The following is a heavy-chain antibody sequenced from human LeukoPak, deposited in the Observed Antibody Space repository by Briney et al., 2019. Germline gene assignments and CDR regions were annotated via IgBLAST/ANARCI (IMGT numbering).Heavy chain of an antibody. D-gene: IGHD1-26*01. J-gene: IGHJ4*02. V-gene: IGHV4-34*01. CDR3: ARNLSRGSYYFDY. CDR2: INHSGST. CDR1: GGSFSGYY. Sequence: PSETLSLTCAVYGGSFSGYYWSWLRQPPGKGLEWIGEINHSGSTNYNPSLKSRVTISVDTSKNQFSLKLSSVTAADTAVYYCARNLSRGSYYFDYWRQGTLVTVSS.